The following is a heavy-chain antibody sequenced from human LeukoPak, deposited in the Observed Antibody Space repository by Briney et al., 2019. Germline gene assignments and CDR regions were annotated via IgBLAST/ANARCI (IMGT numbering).Heavy chain of an antibody. J-gene: IGHJ4*02. CDR1: GYTFTADY. Sequence: GASVKVSCRACGYTFTADYVHWVRQAPGQELEWMGLIKPNSGGTIYAQMFQGRVTMTRDTSISTAYMELSRLTSDDTAVYYCARLEGSHATRWDWGQGTLVTVSS. CDR3: ARLEGSHATRWD. V-gene: IGHV1-2*02. D-gene: IGHD5-24*01. CDR2: IKPNSGGT.